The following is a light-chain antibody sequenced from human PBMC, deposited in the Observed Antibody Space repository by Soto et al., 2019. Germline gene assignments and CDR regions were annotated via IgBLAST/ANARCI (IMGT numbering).Light chain of an antibody. CDR3: QQYNSFSYT. J-gene: IGKJ2*01. Sequence: DIQMSQSPSTLSAFVGDRVTITCRASQSIGTALAWYLQKPGKAPKLLIYGASNLERGVPSRFSGSGSGTEFTLTISSLQPDDFSTYYCQQYNSFSYTFGPGTKVDIK. CDR1: QSIGTA. V-gene: IGKV1-5*01. CDR2: GAS.